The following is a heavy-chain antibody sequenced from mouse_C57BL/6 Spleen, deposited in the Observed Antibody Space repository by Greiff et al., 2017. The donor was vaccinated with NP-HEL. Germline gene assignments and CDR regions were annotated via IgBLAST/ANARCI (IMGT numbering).Heavy chain of an antibody. CDR2: INPNNGGT. CDR1: GYTFTDYY. CDR3: ARARYSNYEDYAMDY. J-gene: IGHJ4*01. D-gene: IGHD2-5*01. Sequence: EVQLQQSGPELVKPGASVKISCKASGYTFTDYYMNWVKQSHGNSLEWIGDINPNNGGTSYNQKFKGKATLTVDKSSSTAYMELRSLTSEDSAVYYCARARYSNYEDYAMDYWGQGTSVTVSS. V-gene: IGHV1-26*01.